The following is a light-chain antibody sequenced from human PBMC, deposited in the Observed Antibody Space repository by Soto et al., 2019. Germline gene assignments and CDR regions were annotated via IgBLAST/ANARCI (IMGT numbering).Light chain of an antibody. CDR1: SSDVGGYNY. Sequence: QSVLTQPASVSGSPGQSITISCTGTSSDVGGYNYVSWYQQHRGKAPKLMIYDVSSRPSGVSDRFSGSKSGNTASLTISGLQAEDEADYYCSSYTSSSTYVFGTGTKVTVL. CDR3: SSYTSSSTYV. CDR2: DVS. V-gene: IGLV2-14*01. J-gene: IGLJ1*01.